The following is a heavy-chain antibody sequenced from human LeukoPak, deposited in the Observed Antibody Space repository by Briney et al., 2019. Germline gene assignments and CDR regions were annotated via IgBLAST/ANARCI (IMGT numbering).Heavy chain of an antibody. CDR1: GGSISSGDYY. CDR3: ARDGDGYGMDV. J-gene: IGHJ6*02. D-gene: IGHD5-24*01. CDR2: IYYSGST. V-gene: IGHV4-30-4*01. Sequence: SQTPSLTCTVSGGSISSGDYYWSWIRQPPGKGLEWIGYIYYSGSTYYNPSLKSRVTISVDTSKNQFSLKLSSVTAADTAVYYCARDGDGYGMDVWGQGTTVTVSS.